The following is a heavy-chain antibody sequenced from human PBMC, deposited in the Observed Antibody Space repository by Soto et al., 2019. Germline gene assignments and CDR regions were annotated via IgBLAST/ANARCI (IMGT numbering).Heavy chain of an antibody. CDR1: GFTFSSYA. D-gene: IGHD2-15*01. V-gene: IGHV3-30-3*01. J-gene: IGHJ4*02. CDR3: ARDVGHCSGGSCYSEGFADY. CDR2: ISYDGSNK. Sequence: QVQLVESGGGVVQPGRSLRLSCAASGFTFSSYAMHWVRQAPGKGLEWVAVISYDGSNKYYADSVKGRFTISRDNSKNTLYLQMNSLRAEDTAVYYCARDVGHCSGGSCYSEGFADYWGQGTLVTVSS.